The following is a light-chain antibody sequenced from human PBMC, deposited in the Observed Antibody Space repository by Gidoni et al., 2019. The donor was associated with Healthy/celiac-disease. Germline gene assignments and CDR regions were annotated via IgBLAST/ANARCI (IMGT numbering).Light chain of an antibody. CDR1: QSVSSY. Sequence: EIVLTQSPANLSLSPGDRATLSCRASQSVSSYLAWYQQKPGQAPRLLIYDASNRATGIPARFSGSGSGTDFTLTISSLEPEDFAVYCCQQRSNWPTFGQGTKVEIK. V-gene: IGKV3-11*01. J-gene: IGKJ1*01. CDR3: QQRSNWPT. CDR2: DAS.